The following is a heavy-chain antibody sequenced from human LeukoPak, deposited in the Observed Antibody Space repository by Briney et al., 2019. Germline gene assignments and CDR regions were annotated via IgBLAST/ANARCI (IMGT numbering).Heavy chain of an antibody. V-gene: IGHV3-23*01. D-gene: IGHD1-26*01. J-gene: IGHJ4*02. CDR1: ESTFSNYV. CDR3: AKDRGVAATLPDDY. CDR2: ISGGGDIT. Sequence: GGSLRLSCRDSESTFSNYVMSWVRQAPGKGLEWVSSISGGGDITHYADSVEGRFTISRDNSKNTLYLQINSLRAEDTAVYYCAKDRGVAATLPDDYWGQGTLVTVSS.